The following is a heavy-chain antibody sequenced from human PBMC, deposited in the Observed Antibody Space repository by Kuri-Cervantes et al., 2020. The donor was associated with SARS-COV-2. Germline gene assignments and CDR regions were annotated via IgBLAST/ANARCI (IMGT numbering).Heavy chain of an antibody. CDR1: GFTSSSYA. V-gene: IGHV3-23*01. D-gene: IGHD6-13*01. J-gene: IGHJ4*02. Sequence: GGSLRPSCAASGFTSSSYAMSWVRQAPGKGLEWVSAIRGSGGSTYYADSVKGRFTISRDNSKNTLYLQVNSLRAEDTAVYYCAKVVHSSSWLYYFDYWVQGTLVTVSS. CDR3: AKVVHSSSWLYYFDY. CDR2: IRGSGGST.